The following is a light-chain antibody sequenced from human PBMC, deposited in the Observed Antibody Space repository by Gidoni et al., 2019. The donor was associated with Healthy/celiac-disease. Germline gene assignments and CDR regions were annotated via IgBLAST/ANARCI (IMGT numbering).Light chain of an antibody. CDR2: GAS. CDR1: QSVSSN. Sequence: EIVMTQSPATLSVSPGERATLSCRASQSVSSNLAWYQQKPGQAPRLLIYGASTRATGIPARFSGRGSGTEFTLTIRSLQSEDFAVYYCQQYNNWPPWTFGQGTKVEFK. CDR3: QQYNNWPPWT. J-gene: IGKJ1*01. V-gene: IGKV3-15*01.